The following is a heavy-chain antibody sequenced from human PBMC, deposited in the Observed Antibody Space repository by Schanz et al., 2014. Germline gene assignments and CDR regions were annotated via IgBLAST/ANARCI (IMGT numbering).Heavy chain of an antibody. Sequence: QVQLVQSGAEVKKPGASVKVSCKASGYTFISYGIKWVRQAPGQGLEWMGWISAYNGHTDYAQKLQGRVTLTTDTSTSTAYMELRNLRSDDTGVYDCARDQSPYTTPSDVRYFDYWGQGSLVTVSS. CDR3: ARDQSPYTTPSDVRYFDY. D-gene: IGHD6-6*01. J-gene: IGHJ4*02. CDR2: ISAYNGHT. CDR1: GYTFISYG. V-gene: IGHV1-18*01.